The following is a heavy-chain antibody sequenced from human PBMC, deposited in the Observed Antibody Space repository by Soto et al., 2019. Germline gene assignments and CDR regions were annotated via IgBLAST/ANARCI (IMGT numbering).Heavy chain of an antibody. D-gene: IGHD3-10*01. CDR1: GYTFTNYY. V-gene: IGHV1-46*01. CDR2: INPSGGST. J-gene: IGHJ4*02. CDR3: AGDNDMVSTDLQFDS. Sequence: ASVKVSCKASGYTFTNYYMHWVRQAPGQGLEWMGFINPSGGSTSYTQKFQGRVIMTRDTSTSTVYMELSSLRSEDTAVYYCAGDNDMVSTDLQFDSWGQGVLVTVSS.